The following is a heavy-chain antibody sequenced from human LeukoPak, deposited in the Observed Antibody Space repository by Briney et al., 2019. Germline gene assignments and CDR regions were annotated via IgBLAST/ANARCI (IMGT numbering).Heavy chain of an antibody. CDR1: GFTFDDYA. CDR2: INWNSDSI. V-gene: IGHV3-9*01. J-gene: IGHJ5*02. Sequence: PGGSLRLSCAVSGFTFDDYAMHWVRQVPGKGLEWVSGINWNSDSIGYADSVKGRFTISRDNAKNSLYLQMNSLRAEDTALYYCAKDVGYYPYNWFDPWGQGTLVTVSS. CDR3: AKDVGYYPYNWFDP. D-gene: IGHD3-10*01.